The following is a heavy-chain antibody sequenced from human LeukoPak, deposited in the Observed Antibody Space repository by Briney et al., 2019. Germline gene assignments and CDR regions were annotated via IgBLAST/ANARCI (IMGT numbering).Heavy chain of an antibody. CDR1: GLTFSSYW. CDR3: RRRHYYYYMDV. V-gene: IGHV3-7*01. CDR2: IKQDGSEK. Sequence: GGSLRLSCAASGLTFSSYWMSWVRQAPGRGLEWVANIKQDGSEKYYVDSVKGRFTISRDNAKNSLYLQMNSLRAEDTAVYYCRRRHYYYYMDVWGKGTTVTVSS. J-gene: IGHJ6*03.